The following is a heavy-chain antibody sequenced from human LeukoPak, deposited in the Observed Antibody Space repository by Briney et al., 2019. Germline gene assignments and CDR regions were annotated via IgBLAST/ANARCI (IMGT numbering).Heavy chain of an antibody. CDR3: ARDEDWSGYYGAFDI. J-gene: IGHJ3*02. V-gene: IGHV3-74*01. CDR2: INSDGSST. D-gene: IGHD3-3*01. CDR1: GFNFSSYW. Sequence: GGSLRLSCAASGFNFSSYWMHWVRQAPGKGLVWVSRINSDGSSTSYADSVKGRFTISRDNAKNTLYLQMNSLRAEDTAVYYCARDEDWSGYYGAFDIWGQGTMVTVSS.